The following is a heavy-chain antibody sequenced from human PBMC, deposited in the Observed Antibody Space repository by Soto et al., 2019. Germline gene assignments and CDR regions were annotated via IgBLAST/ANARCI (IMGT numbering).Heavy chain of an antibody. V-gene: IGHV4-59*01. CDR3: ARTYCSGGSCYVFDY. CDR1: CGSISTYY. CDR2: VYYSGGT. D-gene: IGHD2-15*01. J-gene: IGHJ4*02. Sequence: SETLSLTCSVSCGSISTYYWSWIRQPPGKGLEWIGYVYYSGGTNYNPSLKSRVTISVDTSKNQFSLRLSSVTAADTAVYYCARTYCSGGSCYVFDYWGQGTLVTVSS.